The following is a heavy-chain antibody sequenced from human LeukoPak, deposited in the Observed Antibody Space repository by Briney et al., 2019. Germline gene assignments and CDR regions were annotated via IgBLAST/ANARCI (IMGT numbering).Heavy chain of an antibody. J-gene: IGHJ4*02. CDR1: GFTFDDYG. V-gene: IGHV3-30*02. D-gene: IGHD3-10*01. Sequence: GGSLRLSCAASGFTFDDYGMSWVRQAPGKGLEWVAFIRYDGSNKYYADSVKGRFTISRDNSKNTLYLQMNSLRVEDTAVYYCARDRVSGSGSIDYWGQGTLVTVSS. CDR2: IRYDGSNK. CDR3: ARDRVSGSGSIDY.